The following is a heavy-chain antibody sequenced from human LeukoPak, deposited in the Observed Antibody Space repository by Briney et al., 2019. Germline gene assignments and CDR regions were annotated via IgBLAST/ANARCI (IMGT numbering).Heavy chain of an antibody. CDR2: ISSSSYI. D-gene: IGHD4-17*01. Sequence: GGSLRLSCAASGFTFSSYSMNWVRQAPGKGLEWVSSISSSSYIYYADSVKGRFTISRDNAKNSLYLQMNSLRAEDTAVYYCARAKTDGDYDYWGQGTLVTVSS. CDR3: ARAKTDGDYDY. CDR1: GFTFSSYS. J-gene: IGHJ4*02. V-gene: IGHV3-21*01.